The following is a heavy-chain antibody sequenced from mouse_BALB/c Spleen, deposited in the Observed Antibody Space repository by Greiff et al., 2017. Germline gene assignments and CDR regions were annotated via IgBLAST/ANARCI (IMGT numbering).Heavy chain of an antibody. CDR1: GFTFSSFG. CDR3: AREGGNNFDY. Sequence: DVHLVESGGGLVQPGGSLKLSCAASGFTFSSFGMHWVRQAPEKGLEWVAYISSGSSTIYYADTVKGRFTISRDNPKNTLFLQMTSLKSEDTAMYYCAREGGNNFDYWGQGTTLTVSS. V-gene: IGHV5-17*02. J-gene: IGHJ2*01. D-gene: IGHD2-1*01. CDR2: ISSGSSTI.